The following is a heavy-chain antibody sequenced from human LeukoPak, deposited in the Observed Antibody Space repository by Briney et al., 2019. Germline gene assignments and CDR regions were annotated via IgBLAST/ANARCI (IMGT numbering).Heavy chain of an antibody. CDR2: IRGTAFGGTT. D-gene: IGHD3-22*01. J-gene: IGHJ3*02. CDR1: GFTFGGYA. Sequence: PGRSLRLSCTTSGFTFGGYAMSWVRQAPGKGLEWVGFIRGTAFGGTTEYAASVKGRFTISRDDSKSIAYLQTNSLKTEDTAVYYCSRDYYYDRKGHKGDDAFDSWGQGTMVTVSS. V-gene: IGHV3-49*04. CDR3: SRDYYYDRKGHKGDDAFDS.